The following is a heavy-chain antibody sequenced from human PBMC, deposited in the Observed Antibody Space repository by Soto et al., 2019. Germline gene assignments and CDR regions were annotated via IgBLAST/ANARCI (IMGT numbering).Heavy chain of an antibody. D-gene: IGHD3-10*01. Sequence: QLQLQESGSGLVKPSQTQSLTCAVSGGSISSGGYSWSWIRQPPGKGLEWLGYIYHSGSTYYNPSLKGRVTISVDRSKNQFSLKLSSVTAADTAVYYCAREGHYGSGSYLDYWGQGTLVTVSS. J-gene: IGHJ4*02. CDR1: GGSISSGGYS. CDR2: IYHSGST. V-gene: IGHV4-30-2*01. CDR3: AREGHYGSGSYLDY.